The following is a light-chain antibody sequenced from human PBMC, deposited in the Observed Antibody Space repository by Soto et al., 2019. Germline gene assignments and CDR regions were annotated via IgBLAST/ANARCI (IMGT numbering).Light chain of an antibody. CDR1: QSVSSY. CDR2: DAS. CDR3: QQYGSSPWT. Sequence: EIVMTQSPATLSVSPGERATLSCRASQSVSSYLAWYQQKPGQAPRLLISDASNRATGIPARLSGSGSGTDFTLTISRLEPEDFAVYYCQQYGSSPWTFGHGTKVDIK. V-gene: IGKV3-20*01. J-gene: IGKJ1*01.